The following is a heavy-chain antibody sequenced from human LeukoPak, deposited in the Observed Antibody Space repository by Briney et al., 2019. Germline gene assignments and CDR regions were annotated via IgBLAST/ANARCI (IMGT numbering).Heavy chain of an antibody. D-gene: IGHD6-19*01. CDR2: IYYSGST. CDR1: GGPFSGYY. CDR3: ARSYSSGWYLDY. J-gene: IGHJ4*02. Sequence: SETLSLTCAVYGGPFSGYYWSWIRQPPGKGLEWIGSIYYSGSTYYNPSLKSRVTISVDTSKNQFSLKLSSVTAADTAVYYCARSYSSGWYLDYWGQGTLVTVSS. V-gene: IGHV4-34*01.